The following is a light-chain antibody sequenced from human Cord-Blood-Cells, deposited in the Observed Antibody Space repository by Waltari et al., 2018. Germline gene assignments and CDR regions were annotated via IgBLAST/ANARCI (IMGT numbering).Light chain of an antibody. CDR1: SSDVGSYNL. CDR3: CSYAGSSTWV. Sequence: QSALTQPASVSGSPGQSITISCTGTSSDVGSYNLVSWYQQHPGKAPKLMIYEVSKRPSGVANRVSGPRSGNTASLTIAGLQAEDEADYYCCSYAGSSTWVFGGGTKLTVL. V-gene: IGLV2-23*02. J-gene: IGLJ3*02. CDR2: EVS.